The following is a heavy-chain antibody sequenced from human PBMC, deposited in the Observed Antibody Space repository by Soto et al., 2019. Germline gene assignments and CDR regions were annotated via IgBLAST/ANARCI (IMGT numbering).Heavy chain of an antibody. CDR3: VRDKPHNWFDP. V-gene: IGHV3-74*01. J-gene: IGHJ5*02. CDR2: INNDGSAA. CDR1: GFTFSSYW. Sequence: EEQVVESGGGLVQPGGSLRLSCAASGFTFSSYWMHWVRQAPGKGLVWVPRINNDGSAATYADSVKGRFTISRDNAKNTVYLQMNSLRAEDTAVYYCVRDKPHNWFDPWGQGTPVTVSS.